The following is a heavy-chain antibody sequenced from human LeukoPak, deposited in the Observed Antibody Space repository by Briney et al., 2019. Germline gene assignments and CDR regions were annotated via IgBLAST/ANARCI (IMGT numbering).Heavy chain of an antibody. CDR2: INPNSGGT. V-gene: IGHV1-2*02. J-gene: IGHJ4*02. Sequence: ASVKVSCKASGYTFTGYYMHWVRQAPGQGLEWMGWINPNSGGTNYAQKFQGRVTVTRDTSISTAYMELSRLRSDDTAVYYCARSLVVVAVSYDYWGQGTLVTVSS. D-gene: IGHD2-15*01. CDR3: ARSLVVVAVSYDY. CDR1: GYTFTGYY.